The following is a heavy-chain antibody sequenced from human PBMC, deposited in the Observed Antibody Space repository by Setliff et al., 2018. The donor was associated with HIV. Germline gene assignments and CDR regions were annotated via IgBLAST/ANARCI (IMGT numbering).Heavy chain of an antibody. CDR1: GGSISSLY. V-gene: IGHV4-59*11. D-gene: IGHD7-27*01. J-gene: IGHJ3*02. Sequence: PSETLSLTCTVSGGSISSLYWSWIRQPPGKGLEWIGYIYYSGSTNYNPSPKSRVSISVDTSKKQVSLKLNSVTAADTAVYYCAREYWGNAFDIWGQGTMVTVSS. CDR3: AREYWGNAFDI. CDR2: IYYSGST.